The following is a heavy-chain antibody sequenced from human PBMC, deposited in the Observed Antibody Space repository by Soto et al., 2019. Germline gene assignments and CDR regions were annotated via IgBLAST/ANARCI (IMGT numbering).Heavy chain of an antibody. Sequence: EVQLVESGGGLVKPGGSLRLGCEVSGFTVGSAWMNWVRQAPGKGLVWVGRIKSKVDGGTTDYAEPVKGRFTISIEDSKNTLYLQMESLRTEDTAVYYCTFAPQRPLTEEVARSWGQGTLVTVSS. CDR3: TFAPQRPLTEEVARS. D-gene: IGHD2-21*02. V-gene: IGHV3-15*07. J-gene: IGHJ5*02. CDR2: IKSKVDGGTT. CDR1: GFTVGSAW.